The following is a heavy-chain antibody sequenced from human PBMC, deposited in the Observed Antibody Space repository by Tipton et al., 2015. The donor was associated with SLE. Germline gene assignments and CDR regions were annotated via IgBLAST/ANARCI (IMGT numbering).Heavy chain of an antibody. CDR2: INPSGGST. V-gene: IGHV1-46*01. CDR1: GYTFTSYY. CDR3: ARAFVRIDGEGTDAFDI. J-gene: IGHJ3*02. D-gene: IGHD3-10*01. Sequence: QLVQSGAEVKKPGASVKVSCKASGYTFTSYYMHWVRQAPGQGLEWMGIINPSGGSTSYAQKFQGRVTMTRDTSTSTVYMELSSLRSEDTAVYYCARAFVRIDGEGTDAFDIWGQGTMVTVSS.